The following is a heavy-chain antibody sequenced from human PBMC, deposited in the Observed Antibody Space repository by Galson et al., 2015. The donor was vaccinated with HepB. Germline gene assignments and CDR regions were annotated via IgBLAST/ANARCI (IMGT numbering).Heavy chain of an antibody. D-gene: IGHD3-3*02. V-gene: IGHV1-2*04. CDR2: INPNKGDT. CDR3: ARDSLARTSWAFAL. Sequence: SVKVSCKASGFTFTGGYFIHWIRQAPGQGPEWLGSINPNKGDTKYAQKFLGWVTLTRDTSTTPLYMDLTSLTPDDSAGYYCARDSLARTSWAFALWGQGTLIPVSS. CDR1: GFTFTGGYF. J-gene: IGHJ3*01.